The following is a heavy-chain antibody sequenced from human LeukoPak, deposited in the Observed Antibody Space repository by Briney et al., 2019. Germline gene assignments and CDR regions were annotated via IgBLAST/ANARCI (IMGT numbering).Heavy chain of an antibody. Sequence: SETLSLTCIVSGDSISSNYWSWIRQPPGKGLEWIGYTYHNGNTNYTPSLKSRVTISVDTSKNHVSLRLSSVTAADTAVYYCARHCGSASCYTYTSFDLWGQGTMVTVSS. J-gene: IGHJ3*01. D-gene: IGHD2-15*01. CDR2: TYHNGNT. CDR1: GDSISSNY. CDR3: ARHCGSASCYTYTSFDL. V-gene: IGHV4-59*08.